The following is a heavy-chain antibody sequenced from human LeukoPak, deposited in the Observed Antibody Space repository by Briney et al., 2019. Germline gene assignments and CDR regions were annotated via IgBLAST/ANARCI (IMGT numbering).Heavy chain of an antibody. CDR3: ARAGSIVVVPAANRWFDP. D-gene: IGHD2-2*01. CDR1: GYTFTGYY. V-gene: IGHV1-2*02. Sequence: ASVKVSCKASGYTFTGYYMHWVQQAPGQGLEWMGWINPNSGGTNYAQKFQGRVTMTRDTSISTAYMELSRLRSDDTAVYYCARAGSIVVVPAANRWFDPWGQGTLVTVSS. J-gene: IGHJ5*02. CDR2: INPNSGGT.